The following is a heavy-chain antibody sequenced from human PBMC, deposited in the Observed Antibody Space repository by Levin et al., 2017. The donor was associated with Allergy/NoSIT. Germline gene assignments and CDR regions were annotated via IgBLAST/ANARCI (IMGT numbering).Heavy chain of an antibody. CDR3: AKDFWWLVLPSFDY. J-gene: IGHJ4*02. CDR2: ISGSGGST. Sequence: GESLKISCAASGFTFSSYAMSWVRQAPGKGLEWVSAISGSGGSTYYADSVKGRFTISRDNSKNTLYLQMNSLRAEDTAVYYCAKDFWWLVLPSFDYWGQGTLVTVSS. D-gene: IGHD6-19*01. CDR1: GFTFSSYA. V-gene: IGHV3-23*01.